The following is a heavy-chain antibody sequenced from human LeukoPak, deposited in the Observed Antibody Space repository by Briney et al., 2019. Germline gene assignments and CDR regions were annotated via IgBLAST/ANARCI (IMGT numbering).Heavy chain of an antibody. D-gene: IGHD3-22*01. CDR3: AREVYYDSSGYYRPYYFDY. J-gene: IGHJ4*02. Sequence: SVKVSCKASGYTFTSYGISWVRQAPGQGLEWMGRIIAIFGTANYAQKFQGRVTITTDESTSTAYMELSSLRSEDTAVYYCAREVYYDSSGYYRPYYFDYWGQGTLVTVSS. CDR1: GYTFTSYG. V-gene: IGHV1-69*05. CDR2: IIAIFGTA.